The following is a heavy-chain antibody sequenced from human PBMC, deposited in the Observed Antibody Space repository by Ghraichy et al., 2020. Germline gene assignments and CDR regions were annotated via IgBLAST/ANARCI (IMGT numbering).Heavy chain of an antibody. J-gene: IGHJ4*02. CDR1: GGSISSSSYY. V-gene: IGHV4-39*07. CDR3: ARSIIVVVVGATPNPKYYFDY. D-gene: IGHD2-15*01. CDR2: IYYSGST. Sequence: SETLSLTCTVSGGSISSSSYYWGWIRQPPGKGLEWIVAIYYSGSTYYNPSLKSRVTISVDTSKNQFSLNLSSVTAADTAVYYCARSIIVVVVGATPNPKYYFDYWGQGTLVAVSS.